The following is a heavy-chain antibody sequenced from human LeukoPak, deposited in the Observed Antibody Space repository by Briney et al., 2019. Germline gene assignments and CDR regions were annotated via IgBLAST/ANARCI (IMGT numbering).Heavy chain of an antibody. CDR3: ARGCSSTSCWLRMDV. J-gene: IGHJ6*02. D-gene: IGHD2-2*01. CDR1: GGSITNYY. Sequence: SETLSLTCTVSGGSITNYYWSWIRQPAGKGLEWIGRIYTSGSTSYNPSLKSRVTMPVDTSKNQFSLKLSSVTAADTAVYYCARGCSSTSCWLRMDVWGQGTTVTVSS. V-gene: IGHV4-4*07. CDR2: IYTSGST.